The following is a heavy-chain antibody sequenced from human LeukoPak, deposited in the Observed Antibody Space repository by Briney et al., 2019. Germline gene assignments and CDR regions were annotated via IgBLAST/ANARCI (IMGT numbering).Heavy chain of an antibody. V-gene: IGHV4-30-4*01. CDR2: IYYSGST. Sequence: SETLSLTCTVSGGSISSGDYYWSWIRQPPGKGLEWIGYIYYSGSTYYNPSLKRRVTISEDTSKNQFSLKLSSVTAADTAVYYCARTGYGYTVDYWGQGTLVTVSS. J-gene: IGHJ4*02. CDR1: GGSISSGDYY. D-gene: IGHD5-24*01. CDR3: ARTGYGYTVDY.